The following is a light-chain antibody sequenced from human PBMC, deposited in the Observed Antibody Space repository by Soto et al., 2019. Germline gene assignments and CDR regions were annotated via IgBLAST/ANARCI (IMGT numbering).Light chain of an antibody. J-gene: IGKJ4*01. CDR1: QSVSSSY. CDR3: QQYGSSPRLT. Sequence: EIVLTQSPGTLSLSPGERATLSCRASQSVSSSYLAWYQQRPGQAPRLLIYGASSRATGIPDWFSGSGSGTDFTITISRLETEDFAVYYCQQYGSSPRLTFGGGNKVEI. CDR2: GAS. V-gene: IGKV3-20*01.